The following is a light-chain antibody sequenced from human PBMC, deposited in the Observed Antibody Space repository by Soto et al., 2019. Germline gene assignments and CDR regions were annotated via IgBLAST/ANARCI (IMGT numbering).Light chain of an antibody. V-gene: IGKV3-15*01. Sequence: EIVMTQSPATLSASPGERATLSCRASQSVSSNLAWYQQKPGQAPRLLIYGASTRATGIPARFSGSGSGTEFTLTISSLQSEDFAVYYCQQYDNWPSTFGGGTKVDIK. J-gene: IGKJ4*01. CDR3: QQYDNWPST. CDR1: QSVSSN. CDR2: GAS.